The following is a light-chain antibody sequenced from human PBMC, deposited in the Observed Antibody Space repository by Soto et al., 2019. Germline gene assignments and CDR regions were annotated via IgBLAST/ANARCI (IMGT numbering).Light chain of an antibody. Sequence: DIQMTQSPSTLSASVGDRVTITCRASQSISSWLAWYQQKPGKAPKLLIYKASSLESGVPSRLSGSGSGTEFTLTISSLQPYDFANYSCQQYNSYSLTFGGGTKVDIK. CDR2: KAS. CDR3: QQYNSYSLT. J-gene: IGKJ4*01. V-gene: IGKV1-5*03. CDR1: QSISSW.